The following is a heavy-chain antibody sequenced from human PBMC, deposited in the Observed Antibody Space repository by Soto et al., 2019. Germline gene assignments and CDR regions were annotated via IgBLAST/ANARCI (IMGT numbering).Heavy chain of an antibody. J-gene: IGHJ5*02. Sequence: ESGGGLVQPGGSLRLSCAASGFTVRSNYMSWVRQAPGKGLEWVSVIYSGGSTYYADSVKGRFTISRHNSKNTLYLQMNSLRAEDTAVYYCAREVGHGWFDPWGQGTLVTVSS. V-gene: IGHV3-53*04. CDR3: AREVGHGWFDP. CDR2: IYSGGST. CDR1: GFTVRSNY.